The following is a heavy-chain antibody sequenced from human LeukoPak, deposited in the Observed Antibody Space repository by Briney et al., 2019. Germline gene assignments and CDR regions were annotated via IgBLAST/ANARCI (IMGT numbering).Heavy chain of an antibody. V-gene: IGHV1-2*02. CDR2: INPNSGGT. CDR1: GYTFTGYY. D-gene: IGHD4-23*01. Sequence: ASVKVSCKASGYTFTGYYMHWVRQAPGQGLEWMGWINPNSGGTNYAQKFQGRVTMTRDTSISTAYMELSRLRSDDTAVYYCASQEKVVKNDYYYYMDVWGKGTTVTVSS. CDR3: ASQEKVVKNDYYYYMDV. J-gene: IGHJ6*03.